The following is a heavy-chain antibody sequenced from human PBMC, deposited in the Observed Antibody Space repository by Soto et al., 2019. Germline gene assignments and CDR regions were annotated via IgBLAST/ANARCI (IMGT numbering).Heavy chain of an antibody. D-gene: IGHD1-26*01. V-gene: IGHV1-69*12. CDR3: ARGGSYYAAYYYPGMAV. Sequence: QVQLVQSGAEVKKPGSSVKVSCKASGGTFSSYAISWVRQAPGQGLEWMGGIIPIFGTANYAQKFQGRVTITADESTSTAYMELSSLSSEDTAVYYCARGGSYYAAYYYPGMAVWGQGTTVTVSS. CDR2: IIPIFGTA. J-gene: IGHJ6*02. CDR1: GGTFSSYA.